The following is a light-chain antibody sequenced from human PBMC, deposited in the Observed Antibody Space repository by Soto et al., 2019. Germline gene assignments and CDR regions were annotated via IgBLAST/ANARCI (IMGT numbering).Light chain of an antibody. CDR1: QSLLHSDGNTY. Sequence: EIVMTQTPLSSPVTVGQPASISCSSSQSLLHSDGNTYLSWLQQRPGQPPRLLIYKVSNRFSGVRVRFSGIGAGTDFTLKISRVEAEDVGFYYCMQGTHFPFTFGGGTKVEIK. CDR3: MQGTHFPFT. V-gene: IGKV2-24*01. J-gene: IGKJ4*01. CDR2: KVS.